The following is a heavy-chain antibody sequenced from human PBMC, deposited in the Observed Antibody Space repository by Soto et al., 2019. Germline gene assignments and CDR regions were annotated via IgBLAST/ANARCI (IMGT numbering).Heavy chain of an antibody. Sequence: QVQLQESGPGLVKPSQTLSLTCTVSGASISSVGYNWSWLRQHPGKGLEWTGYIYYSGSTYYNPCLKSRVTLSVDTSKNQFSLKVTSVTAADTAVYYWARYGSGSYYPTTFDYWGQGTLVTVSS. CDR1: GASISSVGYN. CDR3: ARYGSGSYYPTTFDY. CDR2: IYYSGST. V-gene: IGHV4-31*03. J-gene: IGHJ4*02. D-gene: IGHD3-10*01.